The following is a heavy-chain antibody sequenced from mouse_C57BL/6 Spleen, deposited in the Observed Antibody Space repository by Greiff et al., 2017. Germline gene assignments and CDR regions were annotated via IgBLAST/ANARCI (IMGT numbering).Heavy chain of an antibody. V-gene: IGHV6-6*01. CDR2: IRNKANNHAT. J-gene: IGHJ2*01. CDR3: TFHYYGSSSLDY. Sequence: EVKLEESGGGLVQPGGSMKLSCAASGFTFSDAWMDWVRQSPEKGLEWVAEIRNKANNHATYYAESVKGRFTISRDDSKRIVYLQMNSLRAEDTGIYFCTFHYYGSSSLDYWGQGTTLTVSS. CDR1: GFTFSDAW. D-gene: IGHD1-1*01.